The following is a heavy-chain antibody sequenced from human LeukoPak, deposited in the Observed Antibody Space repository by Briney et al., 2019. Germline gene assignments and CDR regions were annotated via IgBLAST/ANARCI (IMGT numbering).Heavy chain of an antibody. Sequence: PGGSLRLSCAASGFTFSSYGMHWVRQAPGKGLEWVAVISYDGSNKYYADSVKGRFTISRDNSKNTLYLQMNSLRAEDTAVYYCAKDRHAYWDAFDIWGQGTMVTVSS. V-gene: IGHV3-30*18. D-gene: IGHD2-8*02. CDR2: ISYDGSNK. CDR3: AKDRHAYWDAFDI. J-gene: IGHJ3*02. CDR1: GFTFSSYG.